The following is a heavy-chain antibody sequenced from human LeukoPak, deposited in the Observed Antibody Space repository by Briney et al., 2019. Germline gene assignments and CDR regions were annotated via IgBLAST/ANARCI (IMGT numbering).Heavy chain of an antibody. CDR3: AREDGYNLSWYFDL. Sequence: ASVKVSCKASGYTFTGYYMHWVRQAPGQGLEWMGWINPNSGGTNYAQKFQGRVTMTRGTSISTAYMELSRLRSDDTAVYYCAREDGYNLSWYFDLWGRGTLVTVSS. CDR2: INPNSGGT. J-gene: IGHJ2*01. D-gene: IGHD5-24*01. CDR1: GYTFTGYY. V-gene: IGHV1-2*02.